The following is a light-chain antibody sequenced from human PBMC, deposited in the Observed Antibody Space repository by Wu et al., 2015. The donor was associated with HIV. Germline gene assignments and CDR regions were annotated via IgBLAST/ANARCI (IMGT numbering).Light chain of an antibody. CDR2: GAS. CDR1: QSVASF. Sequence: EIVLTQFPATLSLSPGERATLSCRASQSVASFLAWYQQKPGQAPRLLIYGASSRATGIPDRFSGSGSGTDFTLTISRLEPEDFAVYYCQQYGSSPPLTFGQGTKVEIK. J-gene: IGKJ1*01. CDR3: QQYGSSPPLT. V-gene: IGKV3-20*01.